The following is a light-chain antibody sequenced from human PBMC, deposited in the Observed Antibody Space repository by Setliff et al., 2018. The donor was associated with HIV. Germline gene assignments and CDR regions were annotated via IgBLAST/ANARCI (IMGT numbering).Light chain of an antibody. CDR1: STDVGTYNL. Sequence: QSALAQPASVSGSPGQSITISCTGTSTDVGTYNLVSWYQQHPGKAPKVVIYEVSIRPSGISTRFSGSKSGNTASLTISGLQPADDADYYCASYTTSSAPLVFGSGTKVTVL. CDR3: ASYTTSSAPLV. V-gene: IGLV2-14*02. CDR2: EVS. J-gene: IGLJ1*01.